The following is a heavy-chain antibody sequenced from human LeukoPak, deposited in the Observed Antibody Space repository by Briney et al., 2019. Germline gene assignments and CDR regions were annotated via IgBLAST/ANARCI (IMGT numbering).Heavy chain of an antibody. CDR1: GGSISSYY. Sequence: SETLSLTCSVSGGSISSYYWSWIRQPPGRGLEWIGYIYYSGRTSYNPSLKSRVTISVDTSKNQFSLRLSSVTAADTAVYYCAREPSGVLGFDYWGQGTLVTVSS. J-gene: IGHJ4*02. D-gene: IGHD3-10*01. V-gene: IGHV4-59*01. CDR2: IYYSGRT. CDR3: AREPSGVLGFDY.